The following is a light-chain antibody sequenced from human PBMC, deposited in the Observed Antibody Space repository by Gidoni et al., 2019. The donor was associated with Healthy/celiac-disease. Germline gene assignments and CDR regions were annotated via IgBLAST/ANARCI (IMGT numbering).Light chain of an antibody. J-gene: IGKJ2*01. CDR3: QQYGSSPRYT. Sequence: EIVLTQSPGTLSLSPGERATLSCRASQSVSSSYLAWYQQKPGQAPRLLIYGASSRATGIPDRFSGSVSGTDFTLTISRLEPEDFAVYYCQQYGSSPRYTFXQXTKLEIK. CDR2: GAS. CDR1: QSVSSSY. V-gene: IGKV3-20*01.